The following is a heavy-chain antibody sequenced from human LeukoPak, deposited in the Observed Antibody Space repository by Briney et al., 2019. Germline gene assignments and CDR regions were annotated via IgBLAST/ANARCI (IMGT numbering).Heavy chain of an antibody. J-gene: IGHJ4*02. V-gene: IGHV3-30*18. CDR1: GFTFSSYG. CDR2: ISYDGSNK. CDR3: AKATWGRVYYFDY. Sequence: PGGSLRLSCAASGFTFSSYGMHWVRQAPGKGLEWVAVISYDGSNKYYADSVKGRFTISRDNSKNTLYLQMNSLRAEDTAVYYCAKATWGRVYYFDYWGQGTLVTVSS. D-gene: IGHD3-16*01.